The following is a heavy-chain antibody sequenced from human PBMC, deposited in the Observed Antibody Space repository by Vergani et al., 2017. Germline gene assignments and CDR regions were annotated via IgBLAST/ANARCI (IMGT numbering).Heavy chain of an antibody. CDR1: GFTFSGSA. Sequence: EVQLVESGGGLVQPGGSLKLSCAASGFTFSGSAMHWVRQASGKGLEWVGRIRSKANSYATANAASVKGRFTISRDDSKNTAYLQMNSLKTEDTAVYYCTREDGDLDYYYYGMDVWGQGTTVTVSS. CDR2: IRSKANSYAT. J-gene: IGHJ6*02. V-gene: IGHV3-73*01. D-gene: IGHD2-21*02. CDR3: TREDGDLDYYYYGMDV.